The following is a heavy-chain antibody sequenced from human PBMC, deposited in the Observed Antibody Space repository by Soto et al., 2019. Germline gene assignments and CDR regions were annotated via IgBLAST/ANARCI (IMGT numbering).Heavy chain of an antibody. Sequence: EVQLVESGGGLVKPGGSLRLSCAASGFTFSSYSMNWVRQAPGKGLEWVSSISSSSSYIYYADSVKGRFTISRDNAKNSLYLQMNSRRAEDTAVYYCASHPRDSSGYWYYFDYWGQGPLVTVSS. V-gene: IGHV3-21*01. CDR1: GFTFSSYS. CDR2: ISSSSSYI. CDR3: ASHPRDSSGYWYYFDY. D-gene: IGHD3-22*01. J-gene: IGHJ4*02.